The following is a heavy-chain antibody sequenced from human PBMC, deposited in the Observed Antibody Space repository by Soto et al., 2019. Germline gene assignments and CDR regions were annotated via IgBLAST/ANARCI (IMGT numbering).Heavy chain of an antibody. Sequence: QVQLVQSGAEVKKPGSSVKVSCKASGGTFSSYAISWVRQAPGQGLEWMGGIIPIFGTANYAQKFQGRVTITADESTSTAYMELSSLRAEETAMYYCARRDRDIVVVPAAMPNYYYYGMDVWGQGTTVTVSS. J-gene: IGHJ6*02. CDR2: IIPIFGTA. D-gene: IGHD2-2*01. CDR3: ARRDRDIVVVPAAMPNYYYYGMDV. V-gene: IGHV1-69*01. CDR1: GGTFSSYA.